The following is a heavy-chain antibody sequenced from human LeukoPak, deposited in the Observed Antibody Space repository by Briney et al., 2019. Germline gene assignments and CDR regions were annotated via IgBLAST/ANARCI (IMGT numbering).Heavy chain of an antibody. Sequence: ASVKVSCKASGGTFSSYAISWVRQAPGQGLEWMGRIIPIFGTANYAQKFQGRVMITTDESTSTAYMELSSLRSEDTAVYYCARGGDYGDYGYFDLWGRGTLVTVSS. CDR1: GGTFSSYA. J-gene: IGHJ2*01. CDR2: IIPIFGTA. D-gene: IGHD4-17*01. CDR3: ARGGDYGDYGYFDL. V-gene: IGHV1-69*05.